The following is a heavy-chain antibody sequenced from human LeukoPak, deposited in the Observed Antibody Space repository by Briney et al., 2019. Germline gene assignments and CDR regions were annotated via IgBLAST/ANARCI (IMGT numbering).Heavy chain of an antibody. Sequence: GGSLRLSCAASGFTFSSYSMNWVRQAPGKGLEWVSAINGRGDSTFYADSVKGQFTISRDNSKSTVYLQMNSLRADDTAVYYCAKERQTGDYFTSDFWGQGTLVTVSS. J-gene: IGHJ4*02. CDR1: GFTFSSYS. CDR3: AKERQTGDYFTSDF. CDR2: INGRGDST. V-gene: IGHV3-23*01. D-gene: IGHD4-17*01.